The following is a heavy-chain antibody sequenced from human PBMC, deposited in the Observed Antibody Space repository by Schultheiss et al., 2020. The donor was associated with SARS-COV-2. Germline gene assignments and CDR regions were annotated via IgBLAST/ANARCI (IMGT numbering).Heavy chain of an antibody. D-gene: IGHD3-3*02. J-gene: IGHJ6*02. V-gene: IGHV3-11*01. Sequence: GGSLRLSCAASGFTFSDYYMSWIRQAPGKGLEWVSYISSSGSTIYYADSVKGRFTISRDNAKNSLYLQMNSLRAEDTAVYYCARDMSLMPIFYGMDVWGQGTTVTVSS. CDR1: GFTFSDYY. CDR2: ISSSGSTI. CDR3: ARDMSLMPIFYGMDV.